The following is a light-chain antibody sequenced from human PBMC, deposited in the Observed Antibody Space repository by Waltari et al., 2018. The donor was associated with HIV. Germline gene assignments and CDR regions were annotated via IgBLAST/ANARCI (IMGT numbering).Light chain of an antibody. CDR2: DLN. Sequence: QPPLTQSRSVSGSPGQSITISCTGTSNDVGAYNYVSWYQQHPGRAPKLLIFDLNRRPSGGPDRCSGSKSGNTASPTISGLEAEDEADYYCGASAGSYTFVFGTGTKVTVL. CDR1: SNDVGAYNY. V-gene: IGLV2-11*01. CDR3: GASAGSYTFV. J-gene: IGLJ1*01.